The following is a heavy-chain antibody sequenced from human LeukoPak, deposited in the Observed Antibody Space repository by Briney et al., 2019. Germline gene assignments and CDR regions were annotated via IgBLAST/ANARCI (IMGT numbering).Heavy chain of an antibody. D-gene: IGHD4-11*01. Sequence: ASVKVSCKASGYTFTSYGISWVRQAPGQGLEWMGWISAYNGNTNYAQKLQGRVTMTTDTSTSTAYMELSSLRSEDTAVYYCARQMTTTYYNYYMDVWGKGTTVTVSS. J-gene: IGHJ6*03. V-gene: IGHV1-18*01. CDR3: ARQMTTTYYNYYMDV. CDR2: ISAYNGNT. CDR1: GYTFTSYG.